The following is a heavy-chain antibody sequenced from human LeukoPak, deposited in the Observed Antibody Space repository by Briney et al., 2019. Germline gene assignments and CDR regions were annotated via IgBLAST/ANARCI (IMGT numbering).Heavy chain of an antibody. CDR2: INPSGGST. D-gene: IGHD5-12*01. CDR3: ARGGYGWDYYYMDV. Sequence: ASVKVSCKASGYTFTSYHMHWVRQATGQGLEWMGIINPSGGSTSYAQKFQGRVTMTRDMSTSTVYMELSSLRSEDTAVYYCARGGYGWDYYYMDVRGKGTTVTVSS. CDR1: GYTFTSYH. V-gene: IGHV1-46*01. J-gene: IGHJ6*03.